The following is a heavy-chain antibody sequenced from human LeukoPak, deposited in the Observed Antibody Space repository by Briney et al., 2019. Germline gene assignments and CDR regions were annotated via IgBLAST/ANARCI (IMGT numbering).Heavy chain of an antibody. J-gene: IGHJ4*02. CDR3: ARDRPNYYGSDGHYYRRDGDY. Sequence: GGSLRLSCAASGFTFSIYAMSWVRQAPGKGLQWVSSITSRGESTWYVDSVKGRFTITRDNSANTLYLQMHSLRAEDTAVYYCARDRPNYYGSDGHYYRRDGDYWGRGTLVSVSS. CDR2: ITSRGEST. D-gene: IGHD3-22*01. CDR1: GFTFSIYA. V-gene: IGHV3-23*01.